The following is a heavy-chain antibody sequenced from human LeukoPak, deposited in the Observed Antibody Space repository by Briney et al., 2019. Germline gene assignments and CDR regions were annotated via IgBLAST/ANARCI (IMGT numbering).Heavy chain of an antibody. CDR3: ARDSARNYDYVWGSFAFDI. V-gene: IGHV1-2*06. D-gene: IGHD3-16*01. J-gene: IGHJ3*02. CDR2: VNPNSGGT. Sequence: ASVKVSCKASGYTFTGYYMHWVRQAPGQGLEWMGRVNPNSGGTNYAQKFQGRVTMTRDTSISTAYMELSRLRSDDTAVYYCARDSARNYDYVWGSFAFDIWGQGTMVTVSS. CDR1: GYTFTGYY.